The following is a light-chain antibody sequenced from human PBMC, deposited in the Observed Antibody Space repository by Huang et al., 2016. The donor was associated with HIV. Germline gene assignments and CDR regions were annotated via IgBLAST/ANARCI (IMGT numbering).Light chain of an antibody. CDR1: QSVRTY. J-gene: IGKJ5*01. Sequence: EIVLTQSPATLSLSPGERATLSCRASQSVRTYLAWYQQKPGQAPRLLLYEASNMATDIPARFSGSGSGTDFTLTISSLEPEDFAVYYCQQRSSWPPITFGQGTRLEIK. CDR3: QQRSSWPPIT. V-gene: IGKV3-11*01. CDR2: EAS.